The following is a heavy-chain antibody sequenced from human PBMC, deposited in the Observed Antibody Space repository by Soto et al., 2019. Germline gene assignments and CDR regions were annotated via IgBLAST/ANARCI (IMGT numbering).Heavy chain of an antibody. J-gene: IGHJ6*02. CDR1: GFTFSSYG. CDR2: IWYDGRNK. CDR3: AREEIAAAVYYYGMDV. V-gene: IGHV3-33*01. D-gene: IGHD6-13*01. Sequence: GGSLRLSCAASGFTFSSYGMHWVRQAPGKGLEWVAVIWYDGRNKYYADSVKGRFTISRDNSKNTLYLQMNSLRAEDTAGYYCAREEIAAAVYYYGMDVWGQGTTVTVSS.